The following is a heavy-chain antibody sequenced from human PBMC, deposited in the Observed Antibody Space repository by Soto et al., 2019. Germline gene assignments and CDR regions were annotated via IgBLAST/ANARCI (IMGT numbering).Heavy chain of an antibody. CDR3: AREPLAHSYFDF. CDR1: GDSVSSHY. Sequence: SETLSLTCTVAGDSVSSHYWSWIRQPAGKGLEWLGRLYNDERTNYNPSLKSRVSMSMDTSKNQFSLKLTSVTAADSAVYFCAREPLAHSYFDFWGQGILVTVSS. J-gene: IGHJ4*02. V-gene: IGHV4-4*07. CDR2: LYNDERT.